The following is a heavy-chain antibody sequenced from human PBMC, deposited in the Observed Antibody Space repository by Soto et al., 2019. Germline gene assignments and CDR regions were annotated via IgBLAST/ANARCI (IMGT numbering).Heavy chain of an antibody. V-gene: IGHV3-23*01. CDR3: ARRSSGWYFDY. CDR1: GFTFSSYA. Sequence: EVQLLESGGGLVQPGGSLRLSCAASGFTFSSYAMNWVRQAPGKGLEWVSVIKGRFTISRDNSKNTLYLQMNSLRAEDTAVYYCARRSSGWYFDYWGQGTLVTVSS. CDR2: I. J-gene: IGHJ4*02. D-gene: IGHD6-19*01.